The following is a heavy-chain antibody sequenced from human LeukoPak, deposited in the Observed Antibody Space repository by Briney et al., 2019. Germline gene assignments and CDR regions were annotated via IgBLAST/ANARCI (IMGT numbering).Heavy chain of an antibody. D-gene: IGHD1-26*01. V-gene: IGHV4-59*01. CDR2: IYYSGST. CDR3: ARDWEGATTDAFDI. Sequence: SETLSLTCTVSGSSISSYYWSWIRQPPGKGLEWIGYIYYSGSTKYNPSLKSRVTISVDTSKNQFSLKLSSVTAADTAVYYCARDWEGATTDAFDIWGQGTMVTVSS. CDR1: GSSISSYY. J-gene: IGHJ3*02.